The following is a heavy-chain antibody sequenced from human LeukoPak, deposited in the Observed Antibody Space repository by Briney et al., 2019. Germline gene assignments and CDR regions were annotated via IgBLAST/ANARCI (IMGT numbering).Heavy chain of an antibody. V-gene: IGHV3-21*01. CDR2: ISSSSSYI. CDR3: ARDAQQWLVPLGN. Sequence: GGSLRLSCAASGFTFSSYSMNWVRQAPGKGLEWVSSISSSSSYIYYADSVKGRFTISRDNAKNSLYLQMNSLRAEDTAVYYCARDAQQWLVPLGNWGQGTLVTVSS. CDR1: GFTFSSYS. D-gene: IGHD6-19*01. J-gene: IGHJ4*02.